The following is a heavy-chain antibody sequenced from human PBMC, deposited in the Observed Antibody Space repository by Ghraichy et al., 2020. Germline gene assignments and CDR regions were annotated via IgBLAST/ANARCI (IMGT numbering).Heavy chain of an antibody. V-gene: IGHV3-53*01. Sequence: LSLTCAASEFTVSTNYMSWVRQAPGKGLEWVSVIYSGGSTYYADSVKGRFTISRDSSKNTLYLQMNSLRAEDTAVYYCAGGYSCDHWGQGTLVTVSS. D-gene: IGHD5-18*01. CDR1: EFTVSTNY. CDR3: AGGYSCDH. CDR2: IYSGGST. J-gene: IGHJ4*02.